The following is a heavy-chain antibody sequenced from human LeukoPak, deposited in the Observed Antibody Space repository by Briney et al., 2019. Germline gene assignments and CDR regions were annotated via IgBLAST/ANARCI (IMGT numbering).Heavy chain of an antibody. J-gene: IGHJ4*02. CDR1: GYTFTSYY. Sequence: GASVKVSCEASGYTFTSYYMHWVRQAPGQGLEWMGIINPSGGSTSYAQKFQGRVTMTRDTSTSTVYMELSSLRSEDTAVYYCARESYCSTPSCSHDYWGQGTLVTVSS. D-gene: IGHD2-2*01. CDR2: INPSGGST. CDR3: ARESYCSTPSCSHDY. V-gene: IGHV1-46*01.